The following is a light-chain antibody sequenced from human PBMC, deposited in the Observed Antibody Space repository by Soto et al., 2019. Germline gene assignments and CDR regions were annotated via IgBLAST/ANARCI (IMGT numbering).Light chain of an antibody. CDR2: DAS. CDR3: QQFDNLPP. CDR1: QDNTNY. J-gene: IGKJ4*01. Sequence: DIQMTQSPSSLSASVRDRVTITCQASQDNTNYLNWYQEKVGKAPKVLISDASNLETGVPSRFSGSGSGTDFTFTISSLQPEDIPEYYCQQFDNLPPFGGGTKVEIK. V-gene: IGKV1-33*01.